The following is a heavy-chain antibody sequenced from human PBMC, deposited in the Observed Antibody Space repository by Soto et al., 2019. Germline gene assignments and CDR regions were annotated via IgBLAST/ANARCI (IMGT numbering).Heavy chain of an antibody. CDR2: IWYDGSNK. Sequence: QVQLVESGGGVVQPGRSLRLSCAASGFTFSSYGMHWVRQAPGKGLEWVAVIWYDGSNKYYADSVKGRFTISRDNSKNPLYLKINSLRAEETAVYYCARELTGALDYWGQGTLVTVS. CDR3: ARELTGALDY. D-gene: IGHD7-27*01. J-gene: IGHJ4*02. CDR1: GFTFSSYG. V-gene: IGHV3-33*01.